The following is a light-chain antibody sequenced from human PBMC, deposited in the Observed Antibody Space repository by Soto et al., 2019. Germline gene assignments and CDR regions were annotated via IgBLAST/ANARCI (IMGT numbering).Light chain of an antibody. V-gene: IGLV2-8*01. CDR2: EVN. CDR1: SSDVGGYNY. J-gene: IGLJ1*01. CDR3: SVYAGSSNV. Sequence: QSALTQPPSASGSPGQSVAISCTGTSSDVGGYNYVSWYQQHPGKAPKLMIYEVNKRPSGVPDRFSGSKSGNTASLTVSGLQAEDEADYYCSVYAGSSNVFGTGTKLTVL.